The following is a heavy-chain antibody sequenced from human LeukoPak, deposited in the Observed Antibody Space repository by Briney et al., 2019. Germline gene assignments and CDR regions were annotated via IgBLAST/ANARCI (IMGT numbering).Heavy chain of an antibody. CDR3: ALSPLARKWRAARPNWFDP. Sequence: SVKVSCKASGGTFSSYAISWVRQAPGQGLEWMGGIIPIFGTANYAQKFQGRVTITTDESTSTAYMELSSLRSEDTAVYYCALSPLARKWRAARPNWFDPWGQGTLVTVSS. CDR2: IIPIFGTA. D-gene: IGHD6-6*01. CDR1: GGTFSSYA. J-gene: IGHJ5*02. V-gene: IGHV1-69*05.